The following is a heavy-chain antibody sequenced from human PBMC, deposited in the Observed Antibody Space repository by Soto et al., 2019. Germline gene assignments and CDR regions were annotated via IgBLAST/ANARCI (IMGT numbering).Heavy chain of an antibody. Sequence: QVQLVQSGAEVKKPGSSVKVSCKASGGTFSSDSFSWVRQAPGQGLEWMGGIIPMFDTPIYAKKFQDRVTTTADESTSTAYMQLSSLRSGDTAVYYCARSGGLDRDFNYWGQGSLVTVSS. D-gene: IGHD2-15*01. J-gene: IGHJ4*02. CDR1: GGTFSSDS. CDR3: ARSGGLDRDFNY. V-gene: IGHV1-69*12. CDR2: IIPMFDTP.